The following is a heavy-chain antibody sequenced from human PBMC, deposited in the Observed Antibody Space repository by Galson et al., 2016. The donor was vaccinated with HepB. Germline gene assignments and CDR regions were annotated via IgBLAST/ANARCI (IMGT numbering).Heavy chain of an antibody. D-gene: IGHD2-2*01. V-gene: IGHV1-18*01. CDR2: VSAYNGKT. J-gene: IGHJ5*02. Sequence: SVKVSCKAARSTFTSYGIAWIRQAPGQGLEWMGRVSAYNGKTNYAQRFQDRVTMTTDTFTTTVYMELKSLRLDDTAVYYCAREWFGSSWYNWFDPWGQGTLVTVSS. CDR1: RSTFTSYG. CDR3: AREWFGSSWYNWFDP.